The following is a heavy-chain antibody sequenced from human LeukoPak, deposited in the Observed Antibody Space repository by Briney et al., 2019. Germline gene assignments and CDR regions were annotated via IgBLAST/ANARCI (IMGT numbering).Heavy chain of an antibody. J-gene: IGHJ4*02. CDR2: ISGSGSST. V-gene: IGHV3-23*01. D-gene: IGHD1-14*01. CDR3: ARTQTGALFDS. Sequence: PGGSLRLSCAASGFDFSSFTMTWVRHSPRKGLQWVSGISGSGSSTYYADSVKGRFTISRDNSKNTLYLQMDSLRAEDTALYYCARTQTGALFDSWGQETLVTVSS. CDR1: GFDFSSFT.